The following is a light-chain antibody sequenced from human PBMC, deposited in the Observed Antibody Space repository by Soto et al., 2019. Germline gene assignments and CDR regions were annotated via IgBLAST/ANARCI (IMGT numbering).Light chain of an antibody. Sequence: EIVMTQSPATLSVYPGERATLSCRASQSVSGSSLGWYQQRPGQAPRLLIYGASSRATGIPDRFSGSGSGTDFTLTISRLEPEDFAVYYCQQRGNRPPWTFGQGTKVDIK. J-gene: IGKJ1*01. V-gene: IGKV3D-20*02. CDR2: GAS. CDR3: QQRGNRPPWT. CDR1: QSVSGSS.